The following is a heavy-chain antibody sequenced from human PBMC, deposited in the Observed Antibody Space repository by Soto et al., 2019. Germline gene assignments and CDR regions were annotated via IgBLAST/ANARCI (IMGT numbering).Heavy chain of an antibody. CDR1: GGSIGSYY. V-gene: IGHV4-59*12. CDR2: IYYRGST. Sequence: SETLSLTCTVSGGSIGSYYWSWIRQPPGKGLEWIGFIYYRGSTNYNPSLKSRVTISVDTSKNQFSLKLSSVTAADTAVYYCARLQYYYYGMDVWGQGTTVTVSS. J-gene: IGHJ6*02. D-gene: IGHD4-4*01. CDR3: ARLQYYYYGMDV.